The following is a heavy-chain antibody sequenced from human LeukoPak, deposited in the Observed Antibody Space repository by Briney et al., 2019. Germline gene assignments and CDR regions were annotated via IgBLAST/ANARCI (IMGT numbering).Heavy chain of an antibody. CDR3: ATYYYDSSGYHHFDY. CDR1: GYTFTSYD. CDR2: MNPDSGNT. D-gene: IGHD3-22*01. Sequence: ASVKVSCKASGYTFTSYDINWVRQATGQGLEWMGWMNPDSGNTGYAQKFQGRVTMTRNTSISTAYMELSSLRSEDAAVYYCATYYYDSSGYHHFDYWGQGTLVTVSS. J-gene: IGHJ4*02. V-gene: IGHV1-8*01.